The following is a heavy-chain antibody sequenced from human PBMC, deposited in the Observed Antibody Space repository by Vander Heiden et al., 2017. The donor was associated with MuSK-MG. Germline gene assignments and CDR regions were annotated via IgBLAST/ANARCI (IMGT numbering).Heavy chain of an antibody. CDR3: VRYCGSPTCQAPYNWFDP. D-gene: IGHD2-2*01. J-gene: IGHJ5*02. V-gene: IGHV1-18*01. CDR2: ISVYNGDT. CDR1: GYTFTNSD. Sequence: QVQLVQFGAEVKKPGASVKVSCKASGYTFTNSDISWVRQAPGQGLEWMGWISVYNGDTNYAKNFQDRGTMTTDTSTSTAYRDLRSLRSDETAVYDCVRYCGSPTCQAPYNWFDPWGHVTMVTVYS.